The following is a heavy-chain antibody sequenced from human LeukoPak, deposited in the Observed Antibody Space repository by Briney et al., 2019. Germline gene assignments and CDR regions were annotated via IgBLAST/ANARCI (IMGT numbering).Heavy chain of an antibody. J-gene: IGHJ4*02. Sequence: GGSLRLSCVASGFTFSDYSMSWIRQAPGKGLEWLSFINSAGDNIYYADSVKGRFTISRDNAKKTLYLEMNSLRMEDMAIYYGATSRVFDHWGQGTLVTVSS. CDR1: GFTFSDYS. V-gene: IGHV3-11*04. CDR3: ATSRVFDH. CDR2: INSAGDNI.